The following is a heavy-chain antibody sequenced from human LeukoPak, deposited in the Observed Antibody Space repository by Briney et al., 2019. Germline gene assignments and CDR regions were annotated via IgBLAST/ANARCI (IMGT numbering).Heavy chain of an antibody. CDR3: ASLAVAGLSEGY. D-gene: IGHD6-19*01. CDR2: IYYSGST. CDR1: GVSISSDSYY. J-gene: IGHJ4*02. Sequence: PSETLSLTCTVSGVSISSDSYYWAWIRQPPGKGLKWIASIYYSGSTYYNPSLKSRVTISVDTSRNQFSLKLSSVTAADTAVYYCASLAVAGLSEGYWGQGTLVIVSS. V-gene: IGHV4-39*01.